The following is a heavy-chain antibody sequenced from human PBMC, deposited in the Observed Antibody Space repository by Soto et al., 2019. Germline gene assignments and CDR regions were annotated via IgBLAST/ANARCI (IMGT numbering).Heavy chain of an antibody. CDR2: ISYDGSNK. J-gene: IGHJ6*03. V-gene: IGHV3-30*18. Sequence: AGGSLRLSCAASGFTFSSYGMHWVRQAPGKGLEWVAVISYDGSNKYYADSVKGRFTISRDNSKNTLYLQMNSLRAEDTAVYYCAKDGNDYIGYYYYYYMDVWGKGTTVTVSS. CDR1: GFTFSSYG. CDR3: AKDGNDYIGYYYYYYMDV. D-gene: IGHD4-4*01.